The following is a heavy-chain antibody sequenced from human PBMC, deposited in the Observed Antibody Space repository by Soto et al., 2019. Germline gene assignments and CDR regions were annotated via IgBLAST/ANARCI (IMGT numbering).Heavy chain of an antibody. D-gene: IGHD3-10*01. CDR3: ASCFFMMGRGLSSLDY. V-gene: IGHV4-34*01. CDR2: INHSGST. J-gene: IGHJ4*03. CDR1: GGSFSGYY. Sequence: PSETLSLSCAVYGGSFSGYYWSWIRQPPGKGLEWIGEINHSGSTNYNPSLKSRVTISVDTSKNQFSLKLSSVTAADTAVYYCASCFFMMGRGLSSLDYCGPTTLLTGS.